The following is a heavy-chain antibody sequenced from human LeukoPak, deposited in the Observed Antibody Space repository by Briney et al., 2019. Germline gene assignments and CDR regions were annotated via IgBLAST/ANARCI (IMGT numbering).Heavy chain of an antibody. CDR3: AYGDYGFDY. CDR1: GGTFSIYA. J-gene: IGHJ4*02. D-gene: IGHD4-17*01. CDR2: IIPIFGTA. Sequence: VASVKVSCKASGGTFSIYAISWVRQAPGQGPEWMGRIIPIFGTANYAQKFQGRVTITTDESTSTAYMELSSLRSEDTAVYYCAYGDYGFDYWGQGTLVTVSS. V-gene: IGHV1-69*05.